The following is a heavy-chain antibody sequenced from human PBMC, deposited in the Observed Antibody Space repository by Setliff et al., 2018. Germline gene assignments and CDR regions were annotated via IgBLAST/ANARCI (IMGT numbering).Heavy chain of an antibody. CDR3: ARGTAAGTHYYYGMDV. CDR2: MNPNSGNT. J-gene: IGHJ6*02. CDR1: GYTFTSYD. D-gene: IGHD6-13*01. V-gene: IGHV1-8*01. Sequence: ASVKVSCKASGYTFTSYDINWVRLATGQGLEWMGWMNPNSGNTGYAQKFQGRVTMTRNTSISTACMELSSLRSEDTAVYYCARGTAAGTHYYYGMDVWGQGTTVTISS.